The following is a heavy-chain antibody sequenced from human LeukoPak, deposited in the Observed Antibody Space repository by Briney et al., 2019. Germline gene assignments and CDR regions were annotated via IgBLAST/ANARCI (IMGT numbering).Heavy chain of an antibody. D-gene: IGHD3-3*01. CDR1: EFTFSRYA. CDR2: ISGTGGST. V-gene: IGHV3-23*01. J-gene: IGHJ3*02. CDR3: AKDFSPVLRAFDI. Sequence: PGGSLRLSCAASEFTFSRYAMSWVRQAPGKGLEWVSTISGTGGSTYYADSVKGRFTISRDNSKNTMYLQMNSLRAEDTAVYYCAKDFSPVLRAFDIWGQGTMVTVSS.